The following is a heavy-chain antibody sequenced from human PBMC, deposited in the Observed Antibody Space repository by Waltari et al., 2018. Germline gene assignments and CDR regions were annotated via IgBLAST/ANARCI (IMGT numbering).Heavy chain of an antibody. CDR1: GGSISSYY. Sequence: QVQLQESGPGLVKPSETLSLTCTVSGGSISSYYWSWIRQPPGKGLEWIGYIYYSGSTNYNPSLKSRVTISVDTSKNQFSLKLSSVTAADTAVYYCARLGGGSPAFDIWGQGTMVTVSS. CDR2: IYYSGST. J-gene: IGHJ3*02. CDR3: ARLGGGSPAFDI. D-gene: IGHD6-25*01. V-gene: IGHV4-59*08.